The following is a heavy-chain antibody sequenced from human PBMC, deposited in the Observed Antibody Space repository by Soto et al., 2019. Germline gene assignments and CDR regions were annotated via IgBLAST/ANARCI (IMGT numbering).Heavy chain of an antibody. CDR2: IYYSGST. Sequence: SETLSLTCTVSGGSISSSSYYWGWIRQPPGKGLEWIGSIYYSGSTYYNPSLKSRVTISVDTSKNQFSLKLSSVTAADTAVYYCARESITMVRGVNHTPFDYWGQGTLVTVSS. CDR3: ARESITMVRGVNHTPFDY. D-gene: IGHD3-10*01. J-gene: IGHJ4*02. CDR1: GGSISSSSYY. V-gene: IGHV4-39*01.